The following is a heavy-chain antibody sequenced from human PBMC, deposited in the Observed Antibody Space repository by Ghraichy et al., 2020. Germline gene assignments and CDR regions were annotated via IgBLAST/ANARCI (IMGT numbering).Heavy chain of an antibody. CDR2: IYSGGST. CDR1: GFTVSSNY. Sequence: GGSLRLSCAASGFTVSSNYMSWVRQAPGKGLEWVSVIYSGGSTYYADSVKGRFTISRDNSKNTMYLQMNSLRAEDTAVYYCARPVPIGSSGYDAFDIWGQGTMVTVSS. CDR3: ARPVPIGSSGYDAFDI. V-gene: IGHV3-66*04. D-gene: IGHD5-12*01. J-gene: IGHJ3*02.